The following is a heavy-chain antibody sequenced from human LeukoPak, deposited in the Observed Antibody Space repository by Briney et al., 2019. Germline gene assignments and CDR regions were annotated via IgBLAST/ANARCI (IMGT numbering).Heavy chain of an antibody. CDR1: GFTFSSYG. CDR3: AKGSDCSGGSCYSGVY. CDR2: ISYDGSNK. Sequence: HPGGSLRLSCAASGFTFSSYGMHWVRQAPGKGLEWVAVISYDGSNKYYADSVKGRFTISRDNSKNTLYLQMNSLRAEDTAVYYCAKGSDCSGGSCYSGVYWGQGTLVTVSS. V-gene: IGHV3-30*18. J-gene: IGHJ4*02. D-gene: IGHD2-15*01.